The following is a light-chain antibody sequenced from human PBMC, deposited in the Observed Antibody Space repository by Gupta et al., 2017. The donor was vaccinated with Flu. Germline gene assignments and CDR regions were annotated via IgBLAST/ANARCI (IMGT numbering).Light chain of an antibody. Sequence: NPLTPSPSTPPSPEGDRVNITCRASENIFTWLGWYQQKPGTAPKLLIQKASTLENGVPARFSGSGSGTEFTITISSLHPDDFATYFCQQYRRYPWTFGPATKVDIE. CDR3: QQYRRYPWT. V-gene: IGKV1-5*03. J-gene: IGKJ1*01. CDR2: KAS. CDR1: ENIFTW.